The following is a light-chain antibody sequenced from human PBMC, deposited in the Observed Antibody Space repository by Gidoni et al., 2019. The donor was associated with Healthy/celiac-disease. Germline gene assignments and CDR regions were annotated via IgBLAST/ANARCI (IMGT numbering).Light chain of an antibody. CDR1: QSVSSTY. CDR3: QQYGSSPPYT. V-gene: IGKV3-20*01. J-gene: IGKJ2*01. CDR2: GAS. Sequence: EIVLTHSPGTLSLSPGKSATLSCRASQSVSSTYLAWYQQKPGQAPRLLIYGASSRATGIPDRFSGSGSGTDFTLTISRLEPEDFAVYYCQQYGSSPPYTFGQGTKLEIK.